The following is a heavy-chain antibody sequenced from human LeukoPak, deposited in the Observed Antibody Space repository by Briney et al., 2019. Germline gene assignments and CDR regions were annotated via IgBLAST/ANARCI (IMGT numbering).Heavy chain of an antibody. CDR3: VRVGDFWSGLTHYYYYYMDV. D-gene: IGHD3-3*01. CDR1: GGSISSDY. Sequence: SETLSLTCTVSGGSISSDYWRWIRQPPGKGLEWIGYIYYSGSTNYNPSLKSRVTISVDTSKNQFSLKLSSVTAADTAVYYCVRVGDFWSGLTHYYYYYMDVWGKGTTVTVSS. J-gene: IGHJ6*03. CDR2: IYYSGST. V-gene: IGHV4-59*01.